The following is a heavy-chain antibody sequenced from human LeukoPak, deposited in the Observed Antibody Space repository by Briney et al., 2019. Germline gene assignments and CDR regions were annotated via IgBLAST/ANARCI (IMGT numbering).Heavy chain of an antibody. V-gene: IGHV3-21*01. D-gene: IGHD3-22*01. CDR2: ISSSSSYI. CDR3: ARSLSSGDGDY. CDR1: GFTFATYT. Sequence: GGSLRLACTGAGFTFATYTFNWVRQAPGKGLEWVSSISSSSSYIYYADSVKGRFTISRDNAKNSLYLQMNSLRAEDTAVYYCARSLSSGDGDYWGQGTLVTVSS. J-gene: IGHJ4*02.